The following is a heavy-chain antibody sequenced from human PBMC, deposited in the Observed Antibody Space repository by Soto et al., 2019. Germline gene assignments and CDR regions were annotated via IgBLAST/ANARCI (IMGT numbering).Heavy chain of an antibody. CDR3: AKDSDYGSGAP. D-gene: IGHD3-10*01. Sequence: QVQLVESGGGVVQPGRSLRLSCAASGFTFSSYGMHWVRQAPGKGLEWVAVISYDGSNKYYADSVKGRFTISRDNSKNVPYLQMSSLSAEDTAVYYGAKDSDYGSGAPWGQGTLVTVSS. J-gene: IGHJ5*02. CDR1: GFTFSSYG. V-gene: IGHV3-30*18. CDR2: ISYDGSNK.